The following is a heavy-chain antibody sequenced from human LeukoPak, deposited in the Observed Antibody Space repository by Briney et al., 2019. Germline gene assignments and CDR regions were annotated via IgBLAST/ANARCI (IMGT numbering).Heavy chain of an antibody. CDR3: AKVAVWFRESPSIYMDV. Sequence: GGSLRLSCAASGFTFSSYAMHWVRQAPGKGLEWVAVISYDGGNKYYADSVKGRFTISRDNSKNTLYLQMNSLRAEDTAVYYCAKVAVWFRESPSIYMDVWGKGTTVTISS. V-gene: IGHV3-30*04. D-gene: IGHD3-10*01. CDR1: GFTFSSYA. CDR2: ISYDGGNK. J-gene: IGHJ6*03.